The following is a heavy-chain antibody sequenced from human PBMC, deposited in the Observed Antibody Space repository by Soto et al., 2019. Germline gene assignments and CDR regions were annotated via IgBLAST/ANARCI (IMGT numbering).Heavy chain of an antibody. D-gene: IGHD6-25*01. Sequence: EVQLLESGGGLVQPGGSLRLSCAASGFTFSSYAITWVRQAPGRGLEWVSTISGSGASTYYTDSVKGRFTISRDNSKTTLYLQMNSLRAEDTAVYYGAKDGDPAIDYWGQGTLVTVSS. CDR3: AKDGDPAIDY. V-gene: IGHV3-23*01. J-gene: IGHJ4*02. CDR1: GFTFSSYA. CDR2: ISGSGAST.